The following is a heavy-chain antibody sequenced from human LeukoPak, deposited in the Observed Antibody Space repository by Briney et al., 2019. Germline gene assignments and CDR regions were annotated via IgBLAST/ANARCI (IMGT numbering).Heavy chain of an antibody. CDR2: INTDGSTT. D-gene: IGHD6-25*01. CDR3: ARGSPAAV. J-gene: IGHJ4*02. Sequence: GGSLRLSCAAAGFTFGSSAMSWVRQAPGKGLVWVSRINTDGSTTNYADSVKGRVTISRDNAENTLYLQMNSLRAEDTAVYYCARGSPAAVWGQGALVTVSS. V-gene: IGHV3-74*01. CDR1: GFTFGSSA.